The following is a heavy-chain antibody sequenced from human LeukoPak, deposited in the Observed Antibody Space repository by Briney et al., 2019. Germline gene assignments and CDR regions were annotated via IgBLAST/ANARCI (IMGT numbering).Heavy chain of an antibody. D-gene: IGHD6-13*01. Sequence: ASVKVSFKVSGYTFTYYYIHWVRQAPGQGLEWMGWINPNSGGTNYAQKFQGRVTMTRDTSINTAYMELNRLTSDDTALYYCAGYTNNWYLGGYWGQGTLVAVSS. CDR3: AGYTNNWYLGGY. V-gene: IGHV1-2*02. CDR2: INPNSGGT. J-gene: IGHJ4*02. CDR1: GYTFTYYY.